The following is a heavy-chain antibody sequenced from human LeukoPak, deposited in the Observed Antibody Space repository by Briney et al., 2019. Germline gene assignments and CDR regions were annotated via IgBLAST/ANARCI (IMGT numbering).Heavy chain of an antibody. CDR3: AKGLINYYGTDV. D-gene: IGHD3-16*01. CDR1: GFTFDDYA. Sequence: GGSLRLSCAASGFTFDDYAVHWVRQAPGKGLEWVSGISWNSGGIAYADSVRGRFTISRDNAKNSLYLQMNSLRAEDTALYYCAKGLINYYGTDVWGQGTTVTVSS. CDR2: ISWNSGGI. J-gene: IGHJ6*02. V-gene: IGHV3-9*01.